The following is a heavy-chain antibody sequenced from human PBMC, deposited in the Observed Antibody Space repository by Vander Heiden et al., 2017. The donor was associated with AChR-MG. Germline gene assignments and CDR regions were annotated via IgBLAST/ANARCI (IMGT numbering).Heavy chain of an antibody. V-gene: IGHV4-34*01. CDR3: ARGGLWFRVFDY. Sequence: QVQLQQWGAGLLKPSETLSLTCAVYGGPFSGYYWSWIRQPPGKGLEWIGEINHSGSTNYNPSLKSRVTISVDTSKNQFSLKLSSVTAADTAVYYCARGGLWFRVFDYWGQGTLVTVSS. D-gene: IGHD3-10*01. J-gene: IGHJ4*02. CDR2: INHSGST. CDR1: GGPFSGYY.